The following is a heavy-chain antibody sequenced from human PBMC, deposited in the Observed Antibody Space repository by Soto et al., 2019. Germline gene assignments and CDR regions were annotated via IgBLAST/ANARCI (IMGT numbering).Heavy chain of an antibody. D-gene: IGHD3-9*01. J-gene: IGHJ4*02. Sequence: GGSLRLSCAASGFTFISYAMSWVRQAPGKGLEWVSAISGSGGSTYYADSVKGRFTISRDNSKNTLYLQMNSLRAEDTAVYYCAKPYDILTGYQPLIDYWGQGTLVTVSS. V-gene: IGHV3-23*01. CDR1: GFTFISYA. CDR2: ISGSGGST. CDR3: AKPYDILTGYQPLIDY.